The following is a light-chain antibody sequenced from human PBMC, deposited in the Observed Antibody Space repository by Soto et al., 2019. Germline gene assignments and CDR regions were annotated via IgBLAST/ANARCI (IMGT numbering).Light chain of an antibody. Sequence: DIQMTQSPSSLSASVGDRVTVTCRASQSIDTYLNWYQQRPGQAPKLLIYVASTVQSGVPSRFSGSGSGTHSTLTISTLQPEDFAHYYCQQNQDIPPSFGQGTRVERK. J-gene: IGKJ1*01. CDR2: VAS. CDR1: QSIDTY. V-gene: IGKV1-39*01. CDR3: QQNQDIPPS.